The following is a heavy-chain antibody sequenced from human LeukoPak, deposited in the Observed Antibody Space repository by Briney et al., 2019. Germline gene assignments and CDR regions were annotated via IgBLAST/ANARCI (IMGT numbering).Heavy chain of an antibody. V-gene: IGHV3-21*01. Sequence: GGSLRLSCAASGFTFSSYSMNWVRQAPGKGLEWVSSISSSSSYIYYADSVKGRFAISRDNAKNSLYLQMNSLRAEDTAVYYCARVLLEGEDYWGQGTLVTVSS. D-gene: IGHD2-15*01. CDR3: ARVLLEGEDY. CDR1: GFTFSSYS. J-gene: IGHJ4*02. CDR2: ISSSSSYI.